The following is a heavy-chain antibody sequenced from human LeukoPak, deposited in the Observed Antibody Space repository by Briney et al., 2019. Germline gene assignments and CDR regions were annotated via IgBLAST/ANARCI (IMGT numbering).Heavy chain of an antibody. CDR3: ARHAGADSSGWYYFDY. Sequence: PSETLSLTCNVSGGSISPYYWSWIRQPPGKGLEWIGYISYSGSANYSPSLKSRVIISVDTSKNQFSLKLTSVTAADTAVYYCARHAGADSSGWYYFDYWGQGSLVTVSS. CDR1: GGSISPYY. D-gene: IGHD6-13*01. CDR2: ISYSGSA. J-gene: IGHJ4*02. V-gene: IGHV4-59*08.